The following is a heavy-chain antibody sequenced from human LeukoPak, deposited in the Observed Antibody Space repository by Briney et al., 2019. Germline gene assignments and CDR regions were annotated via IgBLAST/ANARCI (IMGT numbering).Heavy chain of an antibody. D-gene: IGHD1-26*01. CDR2: ISSSGSTI. V-gene: IGHV3-11*04. J-gene: IGHJ6*03. Sequence: GGSLRLSCAASGFTFSDYYMSWIRQAPGKGLEWVSYISSSGSTIYYADSVKGRFTISRDNAKTSLYLQMDSLRAEDTAVYHCARDEVGASRTTGYYYYMDVWGKGTTVTVSS. CDR3: ARDEVGASRTTGYYYYMDV. CDR1: GFTFSDYY.